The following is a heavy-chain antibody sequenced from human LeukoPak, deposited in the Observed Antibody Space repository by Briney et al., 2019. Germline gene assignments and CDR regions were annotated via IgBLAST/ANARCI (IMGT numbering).Heavy chain of an antibody. CDR1: GYTFADFY. J-gene: IGHJ4*02. CDR3: VRAADQYFDH. Sequence: ASVTVSCKASGYTFADFYMHWVRQALGEGLEWMGIISPSGDNANYTQKFQDRVAVTRDTSTSTVYMELSSLRSVDTAVYYCVRAADQYFDHWGQGTLVIVSS. V-gene: IGHV1-46*01. CDR2: ISPSGDNA.